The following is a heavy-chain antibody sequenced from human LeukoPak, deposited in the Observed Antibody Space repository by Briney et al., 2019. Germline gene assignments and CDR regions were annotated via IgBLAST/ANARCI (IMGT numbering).Heavy chain of an antibody. CDR3: AKDISGYYRPFDY. CDR1: GFSFSGYA. D-gene: IGHD3-22*01. Sequence: GGSLRLSCAASGFSFSGYAMSSVRQAPGKRLEWGSSISGSGSHTYHADSVKGRFTISRDNSKNTLYLQMNSLRAEDTAVYYCAKDISGYYRPFDYWGQGTLVTVSS. J-gene: IGHJ4*02. CDR2: ISGSGSHT. V-gene: IGHV3-23*01.